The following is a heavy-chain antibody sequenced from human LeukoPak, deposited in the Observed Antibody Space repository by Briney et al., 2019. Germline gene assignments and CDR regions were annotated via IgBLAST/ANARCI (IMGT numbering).Heavy chain of an antibody. CDR1: GYTLTELS. CDR3: ATVGPYSGSYYAFDI. D-gene: IGHD1-26*01. Sequence: ASVKVSCKVSGYTLTELSMHWVRQAPGKGLEWMGGFDPEDGETIYAQKFQGRVTMTEDTSTDTAYMELSSLRSEDTAVYYCATVGPYSGSYYAFDIWGQGTMVTVSS. V-gene: IGHV1-24*01. CDR2: FDPEDGET. J-gene: IGHJ3*02.